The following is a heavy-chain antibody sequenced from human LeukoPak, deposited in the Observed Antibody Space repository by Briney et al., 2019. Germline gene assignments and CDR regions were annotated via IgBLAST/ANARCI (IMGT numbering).Heavy chain of an antibody. Sequence: PGRSLRLSCAASGFTFSSYAMHWVRQAPGKGLEWVAVISYDGSNKYYADSVKGRFTISRDNSKNTLYLQMNSLRAEDTAVYYCAKATVTHLIDYWGQGTLVTVSS. J-gene: IGHJ4*02. CDR2: ISYDGSNK. CDR3: AKATVTHLIDY. CDR1: GFTFSSYA. V-gene: IGHV3-30-3*01. D-gene: IGHD4-17*01.